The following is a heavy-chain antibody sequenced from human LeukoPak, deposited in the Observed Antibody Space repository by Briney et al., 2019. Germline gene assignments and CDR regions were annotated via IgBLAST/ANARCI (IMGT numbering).Heavy chain of an antibody. CDR2: ITSGGHI. Sequence: NPGGSLRLSCAASGFTFSTYAMSWVRQAPGKGLEWVSSITSGGHIYYPDSLKGRFTISRDNAKNSLYLQMNSLRAEDTAIYYCARGAEYYYDSSGYFPFDYWGQGTLVTVSS. V-gene: IGHV3-21*01. CDR1: GFTFSTYA. D-gene: IGHD3-22*01. J-gene: IGHJ4*02. CDR3: ARGAEYYYDSSGYFPFDY.